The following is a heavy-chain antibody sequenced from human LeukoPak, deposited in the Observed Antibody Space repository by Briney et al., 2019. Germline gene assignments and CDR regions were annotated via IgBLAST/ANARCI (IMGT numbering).Heavy chain of an antibody. CDR1: RFTFSSYG. J-gene: IGHJ4*02. Sequence: GGTLRLSCAASRFTFSSYGMHWVRQAPGKGLEWVAFIRYDGSNKYYADSVKGRFTISRDNSKNTLYLQMNSLRAEDTAVYYCAKDIFDSSGPLDYWGQGTLVTVSS. D-gene: IGHD3-22*01. CDR3: AKDIFDSSGPLDY. CDR2: IRYDGSNK. V-gene: IGHV3-30*02.